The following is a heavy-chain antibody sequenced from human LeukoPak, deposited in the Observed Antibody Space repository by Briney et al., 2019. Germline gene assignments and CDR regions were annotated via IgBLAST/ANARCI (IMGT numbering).Heavy chain of an antibody. D-gene: IGHD3-9*01. J-gene: IGHJ5*02. CDR2: IYYSGST. V-gene: IGHV4-59*01. Sequence: PSETLSLTCTVSGGSISSYYWSWIRQPPGKGLEWIGYIYYSGSTNYNPSLKSRVTISVDTSKNQFSLKLSSVTAADTAVYYCVRVIDWSRWFDPWGQGTLVTVSS. CDR1: GGSISSYY. CDR3: VRVIDWSRWFDP.